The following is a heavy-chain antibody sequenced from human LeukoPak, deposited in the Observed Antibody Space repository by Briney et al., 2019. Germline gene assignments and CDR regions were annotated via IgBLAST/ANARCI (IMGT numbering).Heavy chain of an antibody. J-gene: IGHJ4*02. V-gene: IGHV1-69*04. Sequence: SVKVSCKASGGTFSSYAISWVRQAPGQGLEWMGRIIPILGIANYAQKFQGRVTMTRDTSTSTVYMELSSLRSEDTAVYYCARACAYYDSSGYVRAMDWRHRLYDYWGQGTLVTVSS. CDR3: ARACAYYDSSGYVRAMDWRHRLYDY. CDR1: GGTFSSYA. CDR2: IIPILGIA. D-gene: IGHD3-22*01.